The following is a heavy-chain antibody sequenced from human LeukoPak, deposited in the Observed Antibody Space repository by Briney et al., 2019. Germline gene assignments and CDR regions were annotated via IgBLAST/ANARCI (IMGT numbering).Heavy chain of an antibody. Sequence: PSETLSLTCAVYGGSFSGHYWGWIRQPPGKGLEWIGEINHGGSTNYNPSLKSRVTILVDTSKNQFSLKLGAVTAADTAVYYCAREVQHYAGSVYDHDAFDIWGQGTMVTVSS. CDR2: INHGGST. CDR3: AREVQHYAGSVYDHDAFDI. J-gene: IGHJ3*02. D-gene: IGHD3-22*01. CDR1: GGSFSGHY. V-gene: IGHV4-34*01.